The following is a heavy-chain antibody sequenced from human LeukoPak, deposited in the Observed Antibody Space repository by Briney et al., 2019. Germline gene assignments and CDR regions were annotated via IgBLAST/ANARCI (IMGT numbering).Heavy chain of an antibody. V-gene: IGHV4-30-2*03. D-gene: IGHD3-3*01. Sequence: SQTLSLTCTVSGGSISSGDYYWSWIRQPPGKGLEWIGSIYHSGSTYYNPSLKSRVTISVDTSKNQFSLKLSSVTAADTAVYYCARHRGSHYDFWSGRENWFDPWGQGTLVTVSS. CDR2: IYHSGST. CDR1: GGSISSGDYY. CDR3: ARHRGSHYDFWSGRENWFDP. J-gene: IGHJ5*02.